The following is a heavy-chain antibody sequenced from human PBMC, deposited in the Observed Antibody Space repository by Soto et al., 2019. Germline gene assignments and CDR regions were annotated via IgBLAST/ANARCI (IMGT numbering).Heavy chain of an antibody. CDR2: ISAYNGNT. D-gene: IGHD1-26*01. J-gene: IGHJ4*02. Sequence: QVQLVQSGAEVKKPGASVTVSCKASGYTFTSYGISWVRQAPGQGLEWMGWISAYNGNTNYAQKLQGRVTMTTDTSTSTAYMELRRLRSDDTAVYYCARDGVGKTISIVGATSFDYWGQGTLVTVSS. V-gene: IGHV1-18*01. CDR3: ARDGVGKTISIVGATSFDY. CDR1: GYTFTSYG.